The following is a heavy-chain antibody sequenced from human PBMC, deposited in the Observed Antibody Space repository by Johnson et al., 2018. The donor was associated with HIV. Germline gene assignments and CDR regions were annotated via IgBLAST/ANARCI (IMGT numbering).Heavy chain of an antibody. Sequence: VLLVESGGGLVQPGGSLKLSCAASGFTFSGSAMHWVRQASGKGLEWVGRIRSKANSYATAYAASVKGRITISRDDAQNTANLQMNSLKTEDTAVYYCTVHSGERTDHDAFDIWCQGTMVTVSS. CDR2: IRSKANSYAT. V-gene: IGHV3-73*01. CDR3: TVHSGERTDHDAFDI. J-gene: IGHJ3*02. D-gene: IGHD1-26*01. CDR1: GFTFSGSA.